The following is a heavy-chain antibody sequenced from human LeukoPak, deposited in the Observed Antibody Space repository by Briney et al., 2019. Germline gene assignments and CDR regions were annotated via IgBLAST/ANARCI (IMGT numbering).Heavy chain of an antibody. CDR2: ISGSGGST. CDR3: AREPESHSGAVDILTGYTDY. V-gene: IGHV3-23*01. CDR1: GFTFSSYA. J-gene: IGHJ4*02. Sequence: GGSLRLSCAASGFTFSSYAMSWVRQAPRKGLEWVSAISGSGGSTYYADSVKGRFTISRDNSKNTLYLQMNSLRAEDTAVYYCAREPESHSGAVDILTGYTDYWGQGTLVTVSS. D-gene: IGHD3-9*01.